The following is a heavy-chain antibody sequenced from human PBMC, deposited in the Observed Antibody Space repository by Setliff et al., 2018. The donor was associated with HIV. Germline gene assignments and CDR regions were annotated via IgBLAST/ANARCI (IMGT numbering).Heavy chain of an antibody. D-gene: IGHD3-3*01. Sequence: SETLSLTCTVSGGSISTYYWSWIRQAPGRGLEWIVYIYYTGRTNYNPSLKSRVTMSLDSSKKQFSLKLSSVAAADTAVYFCARDVGGFTVFAVPRGGFDPWGQGTLVTVSS. CDR1: GGSISTYY. V-gene: IGHV4-59*01. CDR3: ARDVGGFTVFAVPRGGFDP. J-gene: IGHJ5*02. CDR2: IYYTGRT.